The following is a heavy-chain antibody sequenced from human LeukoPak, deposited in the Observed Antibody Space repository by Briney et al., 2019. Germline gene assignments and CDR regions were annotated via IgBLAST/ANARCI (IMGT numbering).Heavy chain of an antibody. CDR1: GFTFDDYG. CDR3: ARDPYSIITGTTHYYYGMDV. J-gene: IGHJ6*02. CDR2: INWNGGST. D-gene: IGHD1-7*01. Sequence: PGGSLRLSCAASGFTFDDYGMSWVRQAPGKGLEWVSGINWNGGSTGYADSVKGRFTTSRDNAKNSLYLQMNSLRAEDTALYHCARDPYSIITGTTHYYYGMDVWGQGTTVTVSS. V-gene: IGHV3-20*01.